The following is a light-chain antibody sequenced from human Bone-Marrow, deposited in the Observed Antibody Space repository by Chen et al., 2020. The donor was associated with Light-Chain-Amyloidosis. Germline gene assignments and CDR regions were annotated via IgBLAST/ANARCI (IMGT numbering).Light chain of an antibody. J-gene: IGKJ4*01. CDR2: EVS. CDR1: QSLVHRDGKTY. V-gene: IGKV2D-29*01. CDR3: MQSLQLPLT. Sequence: IVMTQTPLSLSVTPGQSVSISCKSSQSLVHRDGKTYFYWYMQKSGQPPQLLIYEVSNRFSGVSDRFTGSGSGIDFTLIISRVETEDVGVYYCMQSLQLPLTFGGGTKVEIK.